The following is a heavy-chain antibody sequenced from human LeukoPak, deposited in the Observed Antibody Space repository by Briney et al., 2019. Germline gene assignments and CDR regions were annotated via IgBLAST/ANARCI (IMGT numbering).Heavy chain of an antibody. D-gene: IGHD3-22*01. J-gene: IGHJ4*02. CDR2: ISSSSSTI. V-gene: IGHV3-48*04. CDR1: GLTFGAYP. CDR3: ACLRSAYYYDY. Sequence: GGSLRLSCAASGLTFGAYPMNWVRQAPGKGLEWLSYISSSSSTIYYADSVKGRFTISRDNAKNSLYLQMHSLRAEDTAVYYCACLRSAYYYDYWGQGTLVTVSS.